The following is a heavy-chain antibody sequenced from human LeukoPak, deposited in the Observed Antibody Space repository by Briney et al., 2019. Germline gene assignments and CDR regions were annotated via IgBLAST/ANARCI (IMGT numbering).Heavy chain of an antibody. J-gene: IGHJ4*02. CDR2: IKQDGSEK. CDR3: AREVDAQQLVFFDY. CDR1: GFTFSSYA. Sequence: GGSLRLSCAASGFTFSSYAMHWVRQAPGKGLGWVANIKQDGSEKYYVDSVKGRFTISRDNAKNSLYLQMNSLRAEATAVYYCAREVDAQQLVFFDYWGQGTLVTVSS. V-gene: IGHV3-7*01. D-gene: IGHD6-13*01.